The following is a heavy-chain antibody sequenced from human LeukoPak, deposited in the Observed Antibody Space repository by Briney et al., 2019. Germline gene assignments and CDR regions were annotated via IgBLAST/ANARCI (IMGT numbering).Heavy chain of an antibody. CDR2: ISAYNGNT. Sequence: ASVKVSRKASGYTFTSYGISWVRQAPGQGLEWMGWISAYNGNTNYAQKLQGRVTMTTDTSTSTAYMELRSLRSDDTAVYYCARGLKGRAARSYYMDVWGKGTTVTVSS. CDR1: GYTFTSYG. D-gene: IGHD6-6*01. J-gene: IGHJ6*03. V-gene: IGHV1-18*01. CDR3: ARGLKGRAARSYYMDV.